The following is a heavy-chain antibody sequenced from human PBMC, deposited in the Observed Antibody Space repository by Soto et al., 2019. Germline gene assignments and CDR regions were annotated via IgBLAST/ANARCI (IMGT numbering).Heavy chain of an antibody. J-gene: IGHJ6*02. CDR3: ASHSGSYYSGSSGYYYGMDV. Sequence: GESLKISCKGSGYSFTSYWISWVRQMPGKGLEWMGIIYPGDSDTRYSPSFQGQVTISADKSISTAYLQWSSLKASDTAMYYCASHSGSYYSGSSGYYYGMDVWGQGTTVTVS. V-gene: IGHV5-51*01. CDR1: GYSFTSYW. CDR2: IYPGDSDT. D-gene: IGHD1-26*01.